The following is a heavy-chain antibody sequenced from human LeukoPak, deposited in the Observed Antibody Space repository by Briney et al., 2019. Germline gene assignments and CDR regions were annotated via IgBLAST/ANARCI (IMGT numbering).Heavy chain of an antibody. CDR1: GGSFSGYY. Sequence: PSETPSLTCAVYGGSFSGYYWSWIRQPPGKGLEWIGEINHSGSTNYNPSLKSRVTISVDTSKNQFSLKLSSVTAADTAVYYCARRGSGSSLSFDPWGQGTLVTVSS. V-gene: IGHV4-34*01. D-gene: IGHD3-10*01. J-gene: IGHJ5*02. CDR2: INHSGST. CDR3: ARRGSGSSLSFDP.